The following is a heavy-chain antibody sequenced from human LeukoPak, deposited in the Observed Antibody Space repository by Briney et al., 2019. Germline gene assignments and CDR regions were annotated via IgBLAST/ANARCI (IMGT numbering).Heavy chain of an antibody. J-gene: IGHJ4*02. V-gene: IGHV3-7*05. CDR2: IEQDGNEI. D-gene: IGHD2-8*01. CDR3: ARVRAGGVDY. CDR1: GFTFSSHW. Sequence: GGSLRLSCAASGFTFSSHWMSWVRQAPGKGLEWVANIEQDGNEIYYVDSVKGRFTISRDNARKSLFLQMNRLRADDTAFYFCARVRAGGVDYWGQGTLVTVS.